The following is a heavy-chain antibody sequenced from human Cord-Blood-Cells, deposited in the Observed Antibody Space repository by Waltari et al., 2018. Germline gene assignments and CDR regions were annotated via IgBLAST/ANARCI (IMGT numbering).Heavy chain of an antibody. CDR1: GFTFDDYA. D-gene: IGHD1-26*01. V-gene: IGHV3-9*01. J-gene: IGHJ3*02. CDR2: ISWNSGSI. Sequence: EVKLVESGGGLVQPGRSLRLSCAASGFTFDDYAMHWVRQAPGKGLEWVSGISWNSGSIGYADSVKGRFTISRDNAKNSLYLQMNSLRAEDTALYYCAKSHSGYSGSYYRYAFDIWGQGTMVTVSS. CDR3: AKSHSGYSGSYYRYAFDI.